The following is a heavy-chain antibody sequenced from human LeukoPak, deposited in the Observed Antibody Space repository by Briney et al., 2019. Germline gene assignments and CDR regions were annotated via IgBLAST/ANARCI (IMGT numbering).Heavy chain of an antibody. V-gene: IGHV3-74*03. J-gene: IGHJ4*02. CDR3: ASDLDLGGYSNFDY. CDR2: IKSDGSSI. D-gene: IGHD4-23*01. Sequence: GGSLRLSCAASGFTFSSDWMHCVRHAPGKGLVWVSRIKSDGSSIMYADSVKGRFAISGDNAKSTLYLQMHSLRAEDTAVYSCASDLDLGGYSNFDYWGQGTLVTVSS. CDR1: GFTFSSDW.